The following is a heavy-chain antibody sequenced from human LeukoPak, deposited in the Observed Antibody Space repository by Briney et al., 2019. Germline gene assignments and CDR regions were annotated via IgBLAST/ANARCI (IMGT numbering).Heavy chain of an antibody. Sequence: GGSLRLSCAAPGFTFDDHAMHWVRQAPGKGLEWVSGISWNSGSIGYADSVKGRFTISRDNAKNSLYLQMNSLRAEDTALYYCAKDSGPGSAYCGGDCYWVRSYYYYGMDVWGQGTTVTVSS. D-gene: IGHD2-21*02. CDR3: AKDSGPGSAYCGGDCYWVRSYYYYGMDV. CDR2: ISWNSGSI. V-gene: IGHV3-9*01. CDR1: GFTFDDHA. J-gene: IGHJ6*02.